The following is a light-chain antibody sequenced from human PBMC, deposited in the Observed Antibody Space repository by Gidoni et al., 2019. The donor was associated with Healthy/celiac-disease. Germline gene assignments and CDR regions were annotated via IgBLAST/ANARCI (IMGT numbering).Light chain of an antibody. J-gene: IGKJ2*01. V-gene: IGKV1-39*01. CDR2: AAS. CDR3: QQSYSTPPT. Sequence: DIQMTQSPSSLSASVGDRVTSTCRASQSISSYLNWYQQKPGKAPKLLIYAASSLQSGVPSRFSGSGSGTDFTLTISSLQPEDFATYYCQQSYSTPPTFGQXTKLQIK. CDR1: QSISSY.